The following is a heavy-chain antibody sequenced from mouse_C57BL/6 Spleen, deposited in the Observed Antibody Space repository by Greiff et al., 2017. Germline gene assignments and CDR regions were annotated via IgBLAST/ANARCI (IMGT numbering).Heavy chain of an antibody. D-gene: IGHD2-4*01. CDR2: INPNYGTT. CDR1: GYSFTDYN. J-gene: IGHJ4*01. V-gene: IGHV1-39*01. Sequence: EVQVVESGPELVKPGASVKISCKASGYSFTDYNMNWVKQSNGKSLEWIGVINPNYGTTSYNQKFKGKATLTVDTSSSTAYMQLNSLTSEDSAVYYCARKGLRRDYYAMDYWGQGTSVTVSS. CDR3: ARKGLRRDYYAMDY.